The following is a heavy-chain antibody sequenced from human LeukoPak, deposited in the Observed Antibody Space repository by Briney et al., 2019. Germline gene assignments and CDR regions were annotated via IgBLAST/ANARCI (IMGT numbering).Heavy chain of an antibody. D-gene: IGHD6-13*01. J-gene: IGHJ5*02. CDR1: GFTFNSFG. V-gene: IGHV3-21*04. Sequence: LGGSLRLSCAASGFTFNSFGMNWVRQAPGKGLEWVSFISTSSSYIYYADSVKGRFTISRDNAKKSLYLQMNSLRSDDTAVYYCARVGGIAAAGWFDPWGQGTLVTVSS. CDR2: ISTSSSYI. CDR3: ARVGGIAAAGWFDP.